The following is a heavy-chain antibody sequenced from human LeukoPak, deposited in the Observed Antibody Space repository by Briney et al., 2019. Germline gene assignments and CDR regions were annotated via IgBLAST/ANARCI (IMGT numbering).Heavy chain of an antibody. V-gene: IGHV4-31*03. CDR1: GGSISSGGYY. J-gene: IGHJ4*02. Sequence: SETLSLTCTVSGGSISSGGYYWSWIRQHPGKGLEWIGYIYYSGSTYYNPSLKSRVTISVDTSKNQFSLKLSSVTAADTAVYYCARSVENDYGDYKYYFDYWGQGTLVTVSP. CDR2: IYYSGST. D-gene: IGHD4-17*01. CDR3: ARSVENDYGDYKYYFDY.